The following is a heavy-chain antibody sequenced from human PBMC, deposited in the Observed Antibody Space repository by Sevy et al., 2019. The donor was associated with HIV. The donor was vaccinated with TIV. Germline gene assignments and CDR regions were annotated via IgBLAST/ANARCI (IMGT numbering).Heavy chain of an antibody. CDR1: GGSISSYY. CDR3: AREGHYDYVWGSYRPGGYFDY. Sequence: SETLSLTCTVSGGSISSYYWSWIRQPPGKGLEWIGYIYYSGSTNYNPSLKSRFTISVDTSKNQFSLKLSSVTAADTAVYYCAREGHYDYVWGSYRPGGYFDYWGQGTLVTVSS. V-gene: IGHV4-59*01. D-gene: IGHD3-16*02. J-gene: IGHJ4*02. CDR2: IYYSGST.